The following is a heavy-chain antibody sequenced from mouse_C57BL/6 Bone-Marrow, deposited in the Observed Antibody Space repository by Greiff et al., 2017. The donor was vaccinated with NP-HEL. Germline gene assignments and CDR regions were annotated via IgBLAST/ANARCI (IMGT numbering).Heavy chain of an antibody. V-gene: IGHV5-6*01. D-gene: IGHD1-1*01. CDR2: ISSGGSYT. CDR1: GFTFSSYG. CDR3: ARPMGYYGSSYDFDY. J-gene: IGHJ2*01. Sequence: EVKVVESGGDLVKPGGSLKLSCAASGFTFSSYGMSWVRQTPDKRLEWVATISSGGSYTYYPDSVKGRFTISRDNAKNTLYLQMSSLKSEDTAMYYCARPMGYYGSSYDFDYWGQGTTLTVSS.